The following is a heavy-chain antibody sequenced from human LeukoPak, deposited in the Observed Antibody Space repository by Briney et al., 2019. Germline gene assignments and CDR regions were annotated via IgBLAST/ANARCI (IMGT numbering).Heavy chain of an antibody. CDR3: ARRYRLDYYYYYGMDV. J-gene: IGHJ6*02. D-gene: IGHD5-18*01. Sequence: ASVKVSCKASGYTFTGYYMQWVRQAPGQGLEWMGWINPNSGGTNYAQKFQGRVTMTRDTSISTAYMELSRLRSDDTAVYYCARRYRLDYYYYYGMDVWGQGTTVTVSS. CDR1: GYTFTGYY. V-gene: IGHV1-2*02. CDR2: INPNSGGT.